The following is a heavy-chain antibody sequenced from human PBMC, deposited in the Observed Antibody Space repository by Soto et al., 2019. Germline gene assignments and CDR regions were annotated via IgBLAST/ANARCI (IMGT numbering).Heavy chain of an antibody. CDR3: GKEMPKDGGLYTVDS. CDR1: GFTFSNYA. CDR2: ITRGADKT. Sequence: EVQLLESGGTLVQPGGSLRLSCAASGFTFSNYAMGWVRQAPGKGLERISAITRGADKTYYIDSVRGRLFISRDNSKNTLDLQMSTLTPEHTSVYFSGKEMPKDGGLYTVDSWGQGPVVTVSS. D-gene: IGHD3-16*01. J-gene: IGHJ4*02. V-gene: IGHV3-23*01.